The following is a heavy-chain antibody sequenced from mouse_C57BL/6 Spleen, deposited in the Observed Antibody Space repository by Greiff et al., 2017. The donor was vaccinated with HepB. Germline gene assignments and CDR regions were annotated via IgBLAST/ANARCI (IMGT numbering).Heavy chain of an antibody. CDR2: IDPEDGDT. J-gene: IGHJ1*03. D-gene: IGHD1-1*01. CDR1: GFNIKDYY. V-gene: IGHV14-1*01. Sequence: VQLQQPGAELVRPGASVKLSCTASGFNIKDYYMHWVKQRPEQGLEWIGRIDPEDGDTEYAPKFQGKATMTADKSSNTAYLQLSSLTSEDTAVYYCSTLGYYYGSRYFDVWGTGTTVTVSS. CDR3: STLGYYYGSRYFDV.